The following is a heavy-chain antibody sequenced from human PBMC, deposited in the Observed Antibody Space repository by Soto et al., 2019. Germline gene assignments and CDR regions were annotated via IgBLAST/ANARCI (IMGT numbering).Heavy chain of an antibody. V-gene: IGHV3-23*01. J-gene: IGHJ1*01. CDR1: GFTFSSYS. Sequence: GGSLRLSCAASGFTFSSYSMSWVRQAPGKGLEWVSAISGSGGASYYADSVKGRFTIPRDNSKNTVYLQMNSLRAEDTAVYFCANAYCSSTSCRAEYLQHWGQGTLVTVSS. CDR2: ISGSGGAS. CDR3: ANAYCSSTSCRAEYLQH. D-gene: IGHD2-2*01.